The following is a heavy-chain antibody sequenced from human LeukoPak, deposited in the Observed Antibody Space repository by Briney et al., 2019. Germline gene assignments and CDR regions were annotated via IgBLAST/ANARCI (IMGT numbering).Heavy chain of an antibody. D-gene: IGHD6-19*01. J-gene: IGHJ5*02. CDR3: AREAEQWLAPVDWFDP. CDR2: ISYDGSNK. V-gene: IGHV3-30-3*01. Sequence: GRSLRLSCAASGFTFSSYAMHWVRQAPGKGLEWVAVISYDGSNKYYADSVKGRSTISRDNSKNTLYLQMNSLRAEDTAVYYCAREAEQWLAPVDWFDPWGQGTLVTVSS. CDR1: GFTFSSYA.